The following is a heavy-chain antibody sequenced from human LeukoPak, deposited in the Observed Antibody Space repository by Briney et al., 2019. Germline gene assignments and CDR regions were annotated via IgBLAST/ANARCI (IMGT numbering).Heavy chain of an antibody. V-gene: IGHV3-30*02. CDR2: IRYDGSDK. CDR1: GSTFNSYG. Sequence: GGSLRLSCAASGSTFNSYGMRWVRQAPGKGLEWVAFIRYDGSDKYYADSVKGRLTISRDNSKNTLYLQMSSLRAEDTAVYYCAKGSYYCSSSSCPQYYYYMDVWGKGTTVTVSS. D-gene: IGHD2-2*01. CDR3: AKGSYYCSSSSCPQYYYYMDV. J-gene: IGHJ6*03.